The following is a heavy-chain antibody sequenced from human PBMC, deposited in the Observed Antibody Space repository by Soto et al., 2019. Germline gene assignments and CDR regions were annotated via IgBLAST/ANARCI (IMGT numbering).Heavy chain of an antibody. V-gene: IGHV4-59*08. CDR3: GAHDCSHNWCSR. CDR1: GGSLSSYY. J-gene: IGHJ5*02. Sequence: PSETLSLTCTVSGGSLSSYYSSWIRQPPGKGLEWIGYIYYTGSTNYNPSLKSRVTISVDTSKNLFSLKLSSVTAAVTAGSYCGAHDCSHNWCSRCVQESLLTVS. D-gene: IGHD3-10*02. CDR2: IYYTGST.